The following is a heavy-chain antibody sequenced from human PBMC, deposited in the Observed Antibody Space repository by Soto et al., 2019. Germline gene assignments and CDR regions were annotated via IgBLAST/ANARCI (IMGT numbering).Heavy chain of an antibody. J-gene: IGHJ6*02. V-gene: IGHV3-30-3*01. CDR3: ARDFGDYYDSSGGRDYYYYYGMDV. D-gene: IGHD3-22*01. Sequence: GGSLRLSCAASGFTFSSYAMHWVRQAPGKGLEWVAVISYDGSNKYYADSVKGRFTISRDNSKNTLYLQMNSLRAEDTAVYYCARDFGDYYDSSGGRDYYYYYGMDVWGQGTTVTLSS. CDR2: ISYDGSNK. CDR1: GFTFSSYA.